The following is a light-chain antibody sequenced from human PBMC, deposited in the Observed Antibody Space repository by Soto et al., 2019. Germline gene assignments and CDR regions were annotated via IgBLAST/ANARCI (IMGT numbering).Light chain of an antibody. CDR2: DAS. J-gene: IGKJ1*01. Sequence: EIVLTQSPATLSLSPGERATPSCRASQSVSSYLAWYQQKPGQAPRLLIYDASKRATGIPARLSGSGPGTDFTLTISSLEPEDFAVYYRQQRSNWPWTFGQGTKVDIK. CDR3: QQRSNWPWT. V-gene: IGKV3D-11*02. CDR1: QSVSSY.